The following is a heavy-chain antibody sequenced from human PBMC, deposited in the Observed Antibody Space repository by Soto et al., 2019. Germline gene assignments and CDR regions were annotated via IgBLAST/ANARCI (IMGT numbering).Heavy chain of an antibody. D-gene: IGHD5-18*01. CDR3: ARDQGLRGYSYGYYLDY. V-gene: IGHV3-33*01. Sequence: QVQLVESGGGVVQPGRSLRLSCAASGFTFSSYGMHWVRQAPGKGLEWVAVIWYDGSNKYYADSVKGRFTISRDNSKNTLYLQMNSLRAEDTAVYYCARDQGLRGYSYGYYLDYWGQGTLVTVSS. CDR1: GFTFSSYG. J-gene: IGHJ4*02. CDR2: IWYDGSNK.